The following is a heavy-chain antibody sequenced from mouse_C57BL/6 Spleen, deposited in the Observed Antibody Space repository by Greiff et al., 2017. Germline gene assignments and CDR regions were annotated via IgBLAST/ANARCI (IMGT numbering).Heavy chain of an antibody. J-gene: IGHJ4*01. CDR2: LNPSRGYT. CDR1: GYTFTSYW. V-gene: IGHV1-7*01. CDR3: ARTTVVAPYAMDD. D-gene: IGHD1-1*01. Sequence: VKLMESGAELAKPGASVKLSCTASGYTFTSYWMHWVKPRPGQGLEWIGYLNPSRGYTKYKQKFKEKATWSADKTCSKAYMQLSSLTYEDSAVEYSARTTVVAPYAMDDWGQGTSVTVSS.